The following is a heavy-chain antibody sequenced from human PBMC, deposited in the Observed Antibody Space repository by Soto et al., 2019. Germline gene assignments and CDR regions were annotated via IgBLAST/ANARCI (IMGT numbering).Heavy chain of an antibody. CDR2: VSPSDGDT. CDR3: AKCSSKAHYYSMDV. J-gene: IGHJ6*02. V-gene: IGHV3-23*01. Sequence: PXGSLRLSCAASGFTFSTYAMNWVRQAPGKGLDWVAGVSPSDGDTSYADSVKGRFTISRDNSKDTLYLQMNSLRAEDTAVYYCAKCSSKAHYYSMDVWGQGTTVTVSS. CDR1: GFTFSTYA. D-gene: IGHD2-2*01.